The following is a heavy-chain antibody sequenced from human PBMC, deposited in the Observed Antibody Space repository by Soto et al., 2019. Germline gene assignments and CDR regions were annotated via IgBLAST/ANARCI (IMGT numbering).Heavy chain of an antibody. J-gene: IGHJ6*02. CDR2: IIPIFGTA. V-gene: IGHV1-69*13. D-gene: IGHD3-22*01. CDR1: GGTFSSYA. Sequence: ASVKVSCKASGGTFSSYAISWVRQAPGQGLEWMGGIIPIFGTANYAQKFQGRVTITADESTSTAYMELSSLRSEGTAVYYCVVTYYYDSSGYFSRYYYYGMDVWGQGTTVTVSS. CDR3: VVTYYYDSSGYFSRYYYYGMDV.